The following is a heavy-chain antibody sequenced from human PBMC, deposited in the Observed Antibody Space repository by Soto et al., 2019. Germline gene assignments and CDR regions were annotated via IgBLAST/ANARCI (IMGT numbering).Heavy chain of an antibody. CDR3: ANILSSSSTGL. Sequence: EVQLLESGGDLVQPGGSLRLSCAASGFTFGSYAMSWVRQAPGKGLEWVSSTSDNGGATYYADSVKGRFTMSRDNSRNTLYLQMNSLRVEDTAIYYCANILSSSSTGLWGQGTLVSVSP. CDR1: GFTFGSYA. J-gene: IGHJ4*02. D-gene: IGHD6-13*01. V-gene: IGHV3-23*01. CDR2: TSDNGGAT.